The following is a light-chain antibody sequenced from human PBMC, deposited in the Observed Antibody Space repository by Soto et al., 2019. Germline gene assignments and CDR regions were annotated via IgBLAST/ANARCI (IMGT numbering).Light chain of an antibody. V-gene: IGKV3-11*01. Sequence: EIVLTQSPATLSLSPGERATLSCRASQSVSSYLAWHQQKPGQAPRLLIYDASNRATGIPARFSGSGSGTDFTLTISSLEPADFAVYYCQQRSNWLTFGGGTKVEIK. CDR3: QQRSNWLT. J-gene: IGKJ4*01. CDR1: QSVSSY. CDR2: DAS.